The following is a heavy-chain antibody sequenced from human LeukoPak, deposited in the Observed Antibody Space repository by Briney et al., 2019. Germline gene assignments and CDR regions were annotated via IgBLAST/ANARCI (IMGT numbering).Heavy chain of an antibody. D-gene: IGHD6-13*01. CDR2: INPNSGGT. CDR1: GYTFTGYY. Sequence: ASVKVSCKASGYTFTGYYMHWVRQAPGQGLEWMGWINPNSGGTNCAQKFQGRVTMTRDTSISTAYMELSRLRSDDTAVYYCARDLADSSSWHVYWGQGTLVTVSS. J-gene: IGHJ4*02. CDR3: ARDLADSSSWHVY. V-gene: IGHV1-2*02.